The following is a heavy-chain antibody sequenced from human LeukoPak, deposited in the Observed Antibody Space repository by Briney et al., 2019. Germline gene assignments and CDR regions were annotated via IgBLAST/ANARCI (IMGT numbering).Heavy chain of an antibody. CDR1: GYTFTSYG. CDR3: ARDYNRYYYYMDV. D-gene: IGHD5-24*01. Sequence: ASVIVSCKASGYTFTSYGISWVRQAPGQGLEWMGWISAYNGNTNYAQKLPGRVTMTTDTSTSTAYMELRSLRSDDTAVYYCARDYNRYYYYMDVWGKGTTVTVSS. J-gene: IGHJ6*03. V-gene: IGHV1-18*01. CDR2: ISAYNGNT.